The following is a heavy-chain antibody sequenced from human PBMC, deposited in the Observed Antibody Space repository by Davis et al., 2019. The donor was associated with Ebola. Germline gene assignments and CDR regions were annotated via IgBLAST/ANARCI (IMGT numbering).Heavy chain of an antibody. CDR1: GGSISSTGYS. Sequence: MPSETLSLTCAVSGGSISSTGYSWSWIRQPPGKGLEWIGYNYYSGTPYYNPSLKTRVTISLDTSKNQFSLELSSVTAADTAVYYCARGVHYYDSSGTLDYSFDYWGQGTLVTVSS. D-gene: IGHD3-22*01. CDR2: NYYSGTP. J-gene: IGHJ4*02. V-gene: IGHV4-30-4*07. CDR3: ARGVHYYDSSGTLDYSFDY.